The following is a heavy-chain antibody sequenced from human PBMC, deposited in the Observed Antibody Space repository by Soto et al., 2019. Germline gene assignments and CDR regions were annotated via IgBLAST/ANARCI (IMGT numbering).Heavy chain of an antibody. CDR1: GFTFSSSA. CDR2: IWYDGSNK. CDR3: ARRRKNYYYGMDV. Sequence: GGSLRLSCAASGFTFSSSAMHWVRQAPGKGLEWVAVIWYDGSNKYYGDSVKGRFTISRDNSKNTLYLQMNSLRAEDTAVYYCARRRKNYYYGMDVWGQGTTVTVSS. J-gene: IGHJ6*02. V-gene: IGHV3-33*01.